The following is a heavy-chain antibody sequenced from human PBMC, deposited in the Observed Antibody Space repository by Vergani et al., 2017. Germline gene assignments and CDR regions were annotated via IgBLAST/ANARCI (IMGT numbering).Heavy chain of an antibody. CDR1: GGSFSGYY. CDR2: INHSGST. J-gene: IGHJ6*03. D-gene: IGHD3-3*01. CDR3: ARGRYYDFWSGYATGYYYYMDV. V-gene: IGHV4-34*01. Sequence: QVQLQQWGAGLLKPSETLSLTCAVYGGSFSGYYWSWIRQPPGKGLEWIGEINHSGSTNYNPSLKSRVTISVDTSKNQFSLKLSSVTAADTAVYYCARGRYYDFWSGYATGYYYYMDVWGKGTTVTVSS.